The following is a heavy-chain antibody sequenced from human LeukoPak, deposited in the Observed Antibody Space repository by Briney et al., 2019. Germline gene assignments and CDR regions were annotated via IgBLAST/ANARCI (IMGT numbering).Heavy chain of an antibody. CDR2: IWYDGSNK. V-gene: IGHV3-33*01. CDR3: ARGATVVNTIVNYYFDY. CDR1: GFTFSSYG. D-gene: IGHD4-23*01. Sequence: GGSLRLSCAASGFTFSSYGMHWVRQAPGKGLEWVAVIWYDGSNKYYVDSVKGRFTISRDNSKNTLYLQMNSLRAEDTAVYYCARGATVVNTIVNYYFDYWGQGTLVTVSS. J-gene: IGHJ4*02.